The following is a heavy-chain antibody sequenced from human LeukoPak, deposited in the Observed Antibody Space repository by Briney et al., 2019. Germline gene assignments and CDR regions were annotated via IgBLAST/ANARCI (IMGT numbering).Heavy chain of an antibody. D-gene: IGHD4-17*01. CDR1: GFTFSDFT. Sequence: GGSLRLSCAASGFTFSDFTMKWVRQAPGKGREGVSCISGSSSSYIYYSDSVRGRFTISRDNAKNSLYLQINSLTAEDTAVYYCVRVPSDYGDYWSGIDFYYYMDIWGTGTTVIVSS. CDR2: ISGSSSSYI. V-gene: IGHV3-21*01. CDR3: VRVPSDYGDYWSGIDFYYYMDI. J-gene: IGHJ6*03.